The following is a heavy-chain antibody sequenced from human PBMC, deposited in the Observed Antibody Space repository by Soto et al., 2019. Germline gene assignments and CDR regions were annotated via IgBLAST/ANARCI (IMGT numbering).Heavy chain of an antibody. V-gene: IGHV3-23*01. CDR1: GFTFSSYA. CDR3: ARSRYYYDSSGYSLLFDY. D-gene: IGHD3-22*01. CDR2: ISGSGGST. Sequence: PGGSLRLSCAASGFTFSSYAMSWVGQAPGKGLEWVSAISGSGGSTYYADSVKGRFTISRDNSKNTLYLQMNSLRAEDTAVYYCARSRYYYDSSGYSLLFDYWGQGTLVTVSS. J-gene: IGHJ4*02.